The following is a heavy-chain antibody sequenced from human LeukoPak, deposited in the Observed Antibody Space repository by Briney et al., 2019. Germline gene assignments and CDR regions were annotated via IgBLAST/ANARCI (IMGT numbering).Heavy chain of an antibody. CDR3: ARSSPTTWEMATIGDY. Sequence: GEPLNISCKGSEYTFTSSCIAWVRQMPGQRLHWMGIIYPGDSDTTYSPSSQGQVTISAPKSISTAYLQWSSLKAPNTSMYYCARSSPTTWEMATIGDYWGQGTLVTVPS. CDR1: EYTFTSSC. D-gene: IGHD5-24*01. CDR2: IYPGDSDT. V-gene: IGHV5-51*01. J-gene: IGHJ4*02.